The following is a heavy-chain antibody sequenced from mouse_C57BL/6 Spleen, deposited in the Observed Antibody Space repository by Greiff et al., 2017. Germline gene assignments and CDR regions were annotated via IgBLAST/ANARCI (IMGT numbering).Heavy chain of an antibody. Sequence: EVQVVESGGGLVKPGGSLKLSCAASGFTFSDYGMHWVRQAPEKGLEWVAYISSGSSTIYYADTVKGRFTISRDNAKNTLFLHMTSLRSEDTAMYYCARAYSYYFDYWGQGTTLTVSS. CDR3: ARAYSYYFDY. CDR1: GFTFSDYG. J-gene: IGHJ2*01. V-gene: IGHV5-17*01. D-gene: IGHD2-10*01. CDR2: ISSGSSTI.